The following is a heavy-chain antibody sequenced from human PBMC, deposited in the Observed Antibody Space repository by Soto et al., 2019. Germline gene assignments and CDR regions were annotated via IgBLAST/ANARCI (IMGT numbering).Heavy chain of an antibody. CDR2: IIPIFGTA. CDR3: ARGGEYYYGSGKYNWFDP. D-gene: IGHD3-10*01. Sequence: QVQLVQSGAEVKKPGSSVKVSCKASGGTFSSYAISWVRQAPGQGLEWMGGIIPIFGTANYAQKFQGRVTITADESTSKAYMELSSLRSEDTDVYYCARGGEYYYGSGKYNWFDPWGQGTLVTVSS. CDR1: GGTFSSYA. J-gene: IGHJ5*02. V-gene: IGHV1-69*01.